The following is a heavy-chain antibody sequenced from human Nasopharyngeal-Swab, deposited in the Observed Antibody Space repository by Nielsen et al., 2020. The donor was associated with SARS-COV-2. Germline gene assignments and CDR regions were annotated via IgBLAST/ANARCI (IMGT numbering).Heavy chain of an antibody. CDR1: GGSISSSSYY. V-gene: IGHV4-39*01. J-gene: IGHJ4*02. D-gene: IGHD1-26*01. CDR2: IYYSGST. CDR3: ARQTHSGSYYESV. Sequence: SDTLSLTCTVSGGSISSSSYYWGWIRQPPGKGLEWIGSIYYSGSTYYNPSLKSRVTISVDTSKNQFSLKLSSVTAADTAVYYCARQTHSGSYYESVWGQGTLVTVSS.